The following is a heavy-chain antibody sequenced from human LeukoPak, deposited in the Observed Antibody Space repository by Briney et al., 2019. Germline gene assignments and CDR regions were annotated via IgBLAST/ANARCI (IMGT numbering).Heavy chain of an antibody. CDR3: AKDLHGSGTYFDH. D-gene: IGHD3-10*01. CDR1: GFTFSTYA. Sequence: GGSLRLFCAASGFTFSTYAMTWVRQAPGGGLEWVSTISGGGDGTHYADSVKGRFTISRDNSKNTLYLQMSNLRADDTAVYYCAKDLHGSGTYFDHWGQGTLVPVSS. J-gene: IGHJ4*02. CDR2: ISGGGDGT. V-gene: IGHV3-23*01.